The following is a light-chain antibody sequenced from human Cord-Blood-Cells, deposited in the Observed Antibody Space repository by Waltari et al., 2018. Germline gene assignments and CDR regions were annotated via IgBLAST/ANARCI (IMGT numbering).Light chain of an antibody. J-gene: IGKJ4*01. CDR1: QGISSA. CDR2: DAS. Sequence: AIQLTQSPSSLSASVGDRVTITCRASQGISSALAWYQQKPGKAPKLLIYDASSLESGGPSRFSGSGSGTDFTLTISSLQPEDFATYYCRQFNSYPPVTFGGGTKVEIK. CDR3: RQFNSYPPVT. V-gene: IGKV1-13*02.